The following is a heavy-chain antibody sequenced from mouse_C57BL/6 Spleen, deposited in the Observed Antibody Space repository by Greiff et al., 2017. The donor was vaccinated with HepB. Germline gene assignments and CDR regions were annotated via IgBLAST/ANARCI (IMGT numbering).Heavy chain of an antibody. CDR3: ARLGGSSYYFDC. Sequence: QVQLQQPGAELVMPGASVKLSCKASGYTFTSYWMHWVKQRPGQGLEWIGEIDPSDSYTNYNQKFKGKSTLTVDKSSSTAYMQLSSLTSEDSAVYYCARLGGSSYYFDCWGQGTTLTVSS. CDR1: GYTFTSYW. J-gene: IGHJ2*01. D-gene: IGHD1-1*01. V-gene: IGHV1-69*01. CDR2: IDPSDSYT.